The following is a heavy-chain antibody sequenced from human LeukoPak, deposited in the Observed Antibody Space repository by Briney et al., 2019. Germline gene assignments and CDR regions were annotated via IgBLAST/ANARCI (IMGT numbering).Heavy chain of an antibody. V-gene: IGHV1-2*02. CDR1: GYTFTSYG. CDR3: ASGRLGPQGAFDI. J-gene: IGHJ3*02. CDR2: INPNSGGT. Sequence: ASVKVSCKASGYTFTSYGISWVRQAPGQGLEWMGWINPNSGGTNYAQKFQGRVTMTRDTSISTAYMELSRLRSDDTAVYYCASGRLGPQGAFDIWGQGTMVTVSS. D-gene: IGHD3-16*01.